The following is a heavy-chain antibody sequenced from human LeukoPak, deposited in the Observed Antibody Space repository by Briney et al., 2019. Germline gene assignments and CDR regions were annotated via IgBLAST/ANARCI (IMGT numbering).Heavy chain of an antibody. V-gene: IGHV3-23*01. CDR3: AKDVGYCSGDSCPYFDH. CDR1: GFTFSSYA. D-gene: IGHD2-15*01. CDR2: ISGSGGNT. J-gene: IGHJ4*02. Sequence: GGSLRLSCAASGFTFSSYAMFWVRQAPGKGLEWVSGISGSGGNTYYADSVMGRFTISRDSSKNTLYLQMNGLRADDTAVYYCAKDVGYCSGDSCPYFDHWGQGTLVTVSS.